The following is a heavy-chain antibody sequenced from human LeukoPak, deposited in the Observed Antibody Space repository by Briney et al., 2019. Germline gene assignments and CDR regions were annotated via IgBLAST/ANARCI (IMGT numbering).Heavy chain of an antibody. CDR2: MNPNSGNT. D-gene: IGHD2-15*01. CDR3: ARGGYCSGGSCYYDY. J-gene: IGHJ4*02. Sequence: ASVKVSCKASGYTFTSYGISWVRQATGQGLEWMGWMNPNSGNTGYAQKFQGRVTITRNTSISTAYMELSSLRSEDTAVYYCARGGYCSGGSCYYDYWGQGTLVTVSS. V-gene: IGHV1-8*03. CDR1: GYTFTSYG.